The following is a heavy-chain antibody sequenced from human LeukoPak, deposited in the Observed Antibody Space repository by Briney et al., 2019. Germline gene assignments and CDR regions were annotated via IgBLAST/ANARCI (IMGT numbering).Heavy chain of an antibody. D-gene: IGHD6-19*01. V-gene: IGHV3-53*01. Sequence: GGSLRLSCAASGFTVSSNYMSWVRQAPGKGLEWVSVIFSGGSTYYADSVKGRFTISRDNSKNTLYLQMNSLRAEDTAVYYCARIAVAGLSFDYWGQGTLVTVSS. J-gene: IGHJ4*02. CDR1: GFTVSSNY. CDR3: ARIAVAGLSFDY. CDR2: IFSGGST.